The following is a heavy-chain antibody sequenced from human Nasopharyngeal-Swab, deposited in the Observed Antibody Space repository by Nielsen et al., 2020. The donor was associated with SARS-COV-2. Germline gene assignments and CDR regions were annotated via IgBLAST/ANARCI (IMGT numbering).Heavy chain of an antibody. D-gene: IGHD6-19*01. CDR2: IYYSGST. J-gene: IGHJ4*02. Sequence: WIRQPPGKGLEWIGSIYYSGSTYCNPSLKSRVTISVDTSKNQFSLKLSSVTAADTAVYYCATERAIAVAGTFGAKFDYWGQGTLVTVSS. V-gene: IGHV4-39*01. CDR3: ATERAIAVAGTFGAKFDY.